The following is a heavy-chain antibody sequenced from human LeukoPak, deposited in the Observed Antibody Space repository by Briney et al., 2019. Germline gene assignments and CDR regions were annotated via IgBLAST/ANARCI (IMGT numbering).Heavy chain of an antibody. J-gene: IGHJ4*02. CDR2: INHSGST. D-gene: IGHD2-2*01. Sequence: SETLSLTCAVYGGSFSGYYWSWIRQPPGKGLEWIGEINHSGSTNYNPSLKSRVTMSVDTSKNQFSLKLSSVTAADTAVYYCARQRYCSSSSCSDYWGQGTLVTVSS. CDR3: ARQRYCSSSSCSDY. CDR1: GGSFSGYY. V-gene: IGHV4-34*01.